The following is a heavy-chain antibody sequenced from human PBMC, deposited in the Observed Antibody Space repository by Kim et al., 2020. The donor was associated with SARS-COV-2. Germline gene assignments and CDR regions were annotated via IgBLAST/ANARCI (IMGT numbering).Heavy chain of an antibody. V-gene: IGHV3-64D*06. J-gene: IGHJ4*02. CDR2: IGGGGRPT. Sequence: GGSLRLSCSVSGFSFKDHTMHWARQAPGKGLEYVSGIGGGGRPTFYAASVKGRFTIFRDNSKNMLFLQMSSLRPEDTAVYYCVKDRGGSYAFDSWGQGTLVTVSS. CDR3: VKDRGGSYAFDS. D-gene: IGHD1-26*01. CDR1: GFSFKDHT.